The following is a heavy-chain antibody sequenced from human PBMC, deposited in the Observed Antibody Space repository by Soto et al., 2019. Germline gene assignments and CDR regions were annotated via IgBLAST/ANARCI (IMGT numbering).Heavy chain of an antibody. V-gene: IGHV3-23*01. CDR3: ATRRPYSSSWYEDY. J-gene: IGHJ4*02. D-gene: IGHD6-13*01. CDR2: ISGSGGST. Sequence: EVQLLESGGGLVQPGGSLRLSCAASGFTFSSYAMSWVRQAPGKGLEWVSAISGSGGSTYYADSVKGRFTISRDNSENTLYLQMNSLRAEDTAVYYCATRRPYSSSWYEDYWGQGTLVTVSS. CDR1: GFTFSSYA.